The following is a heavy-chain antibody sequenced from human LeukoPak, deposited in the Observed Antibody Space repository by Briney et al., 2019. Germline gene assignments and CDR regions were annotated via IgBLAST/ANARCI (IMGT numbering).Heavy chain of an antibody. Sequence: SQTLSLTCAVSGGSISTGGYSWSWIRQPPGKGLEWIGYIYHSGNTYYNPSLKSRVTISVDRSKNQFSLKLSSVTAADTAVYYCARGRVVAADGGTFDIWGQGTMVTVSS. CDR1: GGSISTGGYS. V-gene: IGHV4-30-2*01. CDR2: IYHSGNT. J-gene: IGHJ3*02. CDR3: ARGRVVAADGGTFDI. D-gene: IGHD2-15*01.